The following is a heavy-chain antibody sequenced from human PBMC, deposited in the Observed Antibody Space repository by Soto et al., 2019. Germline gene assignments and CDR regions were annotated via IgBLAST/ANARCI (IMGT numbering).Heavy chain of an antibody. Sequence: ASVKVSCKASGYTFTGYYMHWVRQAPGQGLEWMGWINPNSGGTNYAQKFQGWVTMTRDTSISTAYMELSRLRSDDTAVYYCARDSYWDFWSGYYYYYYGVDVWGQGTTVTVSS. D-gene: IGHD3-3*02. CDR3: ARDSYWDFWSGYYYYYYGVDV. CDR1: GYTFTGYY. V-gene: IGHV1-2*04. J-gene: IGHJ6*02. CDR2: INPNSGGT.